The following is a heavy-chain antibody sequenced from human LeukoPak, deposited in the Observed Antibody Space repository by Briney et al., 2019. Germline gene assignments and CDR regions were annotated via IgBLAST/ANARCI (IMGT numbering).Heavy chain of an antibody. Sequence: GGSLRLSCAASGFTFSSYAMSWVRQTPGKGLEWVSAISGRGGSTYYADSVKGRFTISRDNSKNTLYLQMNSLRAEDTAVYYCAKDRRIQLWLGFDYWGQGTLVTVSS. CDR3: AKDRRIQLWLGFDY. CDR2: ISGRGGST. J-gene: IGHJ4*02. CDR1: GFTFSSYA. V-gene: IGHV3-23*01. D-gene: IGHD5-18*01.